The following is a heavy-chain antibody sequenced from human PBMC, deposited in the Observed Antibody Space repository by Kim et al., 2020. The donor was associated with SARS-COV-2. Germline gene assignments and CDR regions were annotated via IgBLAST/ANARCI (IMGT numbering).Heavy chain of an antibody. CDR1: GYTFTSYG. CDR2: ISAYNGNI. CDR3: ARIPYTDFWSGGYFDY. J-gene: IGHJ4*02. V-gene: IGHV1-18*04. D-gene: IGHD3-3*01. Sequence: ASVKVSCKASGYTFTSYGISWVRQAPGQGLEWMGWISAYNGNINYAQKLQGRVTMTTDTSTSTAYMELRSLRSDDTAVYYCARIPYTDFWSGGYFDYWGQGTLVTVSS.